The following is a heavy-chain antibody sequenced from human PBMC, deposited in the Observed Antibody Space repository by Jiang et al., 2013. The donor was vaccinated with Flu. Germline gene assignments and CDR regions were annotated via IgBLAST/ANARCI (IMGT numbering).Heavy chain of an antibody. D-gene: IGHD2-15*01. CDR1: GGSITTTNW. CDR3: ARDCSGGSCPSTGFDTFDI. J-gene: IGHJ3*02. V-gene: IGHV4-4*02. Sequence: GSGLVKPSGTLSLTCAVSGGSITTTNWWSWVRQSPGKGLEWIGEIYQSGSTDYNPSLRSRVTMSIDKSKNQFSLRLTSLTAADTAVYYCARDCSGGSCPSTGFDTFDIWGQGTVVTSLQ. CDR2: IYQSGST.